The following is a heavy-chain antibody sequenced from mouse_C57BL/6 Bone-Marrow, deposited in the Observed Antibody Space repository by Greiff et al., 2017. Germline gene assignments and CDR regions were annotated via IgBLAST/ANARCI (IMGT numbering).Heavy chain of an antibody. CDR3: ASGNYDYDY. CDR2: IDPSDSYT. V-gene: IGHV1-50*01. J-gene: IGHJ2*01. CDR1: GYTFTSYW. D-gene: IGHD2-4*01. Sequence: QVQLQQPGAELVKPGASVKLSCKASGYTFTSYWMQWVKQRPGQGLEWIGEIDPSDSYTNYNQKFKGKATLTVDTSSSTAYMQLSSLTPEDAAVYYCASGNYDYDYWGQGTTLTVSS.